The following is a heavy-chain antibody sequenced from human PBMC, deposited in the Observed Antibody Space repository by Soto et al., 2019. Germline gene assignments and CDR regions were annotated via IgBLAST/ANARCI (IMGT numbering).Heavy chain of an antibody. J-gene: IGHJ4*02. CDR1: GFGLNTYS. Sequence: GGSLGLSCAASGFGLNTYSMNWVRQAPGKGLEWVAFITRSSSYIYYADSVRGRFTLSRDNAKNSLYLQMNSLRAEDTAIYYCARDDGWLILDYWGQGTLVTVSS. CDR3: ARDDGWLILDY. V-gene: IGHV3-21*06. D-gene: IGHD6-19*01. CDR2: ITRSSSYI.